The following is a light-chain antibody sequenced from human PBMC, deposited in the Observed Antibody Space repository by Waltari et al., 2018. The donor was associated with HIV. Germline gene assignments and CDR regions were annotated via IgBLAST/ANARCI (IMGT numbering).Light chain of an antibody. Sequence: DIVMTQSPDSLAVSLGDRSTLNCNSSQSVLYSSNNKNYLAWYQQKPGQPPKLLIYWASTRESGVPDRFSGSGSGTDFTLTNSSLQAEDVAVYYCQQYYSTPLTFGGGTKVEIK. CDR3: QQYYSTPLT. CDR1: QSVLYSSNNKNY. J-gene: IGKJ4*01. CDR2: WAS. V-gene: IGKV4-1*01.